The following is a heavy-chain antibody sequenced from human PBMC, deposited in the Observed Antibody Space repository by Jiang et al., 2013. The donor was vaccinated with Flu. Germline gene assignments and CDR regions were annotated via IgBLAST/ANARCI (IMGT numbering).Heavy chain of an antibody. Sequence: GLEWMGWINTNTGNPTYAQGFTGRFVFSLDTSVTTAYLQISSLKAEDTAVYYCARGLWFDPWGQGTLVTVSS. CDR3: ARGLWFDP. J-gene: IGHJ5*02. V-gene: IGHV7-4-1*02. CDR2: INTNTGNP.